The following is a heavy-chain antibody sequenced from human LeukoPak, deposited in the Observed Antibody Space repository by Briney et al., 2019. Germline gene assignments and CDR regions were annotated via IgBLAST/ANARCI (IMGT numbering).Heavy chain of an antibody. CDR2: ISSSGSTI. CDR3: ARDLTALTYYYDSSGYVGY. V-gene: IGHV3-48*03. Sequence: GGSLRLSCAASGFTFSSYEMNWVRQAPGKGLEWVSYISSSGSTIYYADSVKGRFTISRDNAKNSLYLQMNSLRAEDTAVYYCARDLTALTYYYDSSGYVGYWGQGTLVTVSS. CDR1: GFTFSSYE. D-gene: IGHD3-22*01. J-gene: IGHJ4*02.